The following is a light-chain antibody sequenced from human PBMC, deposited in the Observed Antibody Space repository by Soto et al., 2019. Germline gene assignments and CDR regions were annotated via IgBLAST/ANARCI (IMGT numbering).Light chain of an antibody. CDR1: QGISSY. CDR3: QQYDSYPYT. Sequence: AIRMTQSPSSFSASTGDRVTITCRASQGISSYLAWYQQKPGKAPKLLIYAASTLHSGVPSRFSGSGSGTDFTLTISCLQSEDSATYYCQQYDSYPYTFGQGTNLEIK. V-gene: IGKV1-8*01. J-gene: IGKJ2*01. CDR2: AAS.